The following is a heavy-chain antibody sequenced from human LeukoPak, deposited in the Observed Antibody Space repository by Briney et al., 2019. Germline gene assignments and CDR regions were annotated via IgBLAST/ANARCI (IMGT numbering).Heavy chain of an antibody. Sequence: GESLKISCKGSGYIFTTYWIGWVRQMPGKGLEWMEMIYPGDSDTRYSPSFQGHVTISADTSITTAYLQLSSLKASDTAMYYCARHIGLTTRYFDYWGQGTLVTVSS. CDR3: ARHIGLTTRYFDY. CDR1: GYIFTTYW. D-gene: IGHD4/OR15-4a*01. CDR2: IYPGDSDT. J-gene: IGHJ4*02. V-gene: IGHV5-51*01.